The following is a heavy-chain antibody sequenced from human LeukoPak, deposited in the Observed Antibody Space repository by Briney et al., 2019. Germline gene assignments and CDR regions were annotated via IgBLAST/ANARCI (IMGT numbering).Heavy chain of an antibody. CDR1: GFTFSTNA. CDR3: AKRGKDSSGYLYYFDY. Sequence: PGGSLRLSCAASGFTFSTNAMSWVRQAPGKGLEWVSAISGSGGSTHYADSVKGRFTISGDNSKNTLYLQMNSLRAEDTAVYYCAKRGKDSSGYLYYFDYWGQGTLVTVSS. V-gene: IGHV3-23*01. CDR2: ISGSGGST. D-gene: IGHD3-22*01. J-gene: IGHJ4*02.